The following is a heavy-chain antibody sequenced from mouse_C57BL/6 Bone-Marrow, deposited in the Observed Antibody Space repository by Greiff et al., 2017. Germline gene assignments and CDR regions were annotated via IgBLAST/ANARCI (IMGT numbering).Heavy chain of an antibody. D-gene: IGHD1-1*01. CDR1: GFTFSSYA. V-gene: IGHV5-4*01. J-gene: IGHJ2*01. CDR3: ARGPEYSTAVVPYYVDY. Sequence: EVHLVESGGGLVKPGGSLKLSCAASGFTFSSYAMSWVRQTPEKRLEWVATISAGGSYTYSPDNVKGRFTISRDNAKNNLYLRMSNLKSEDTAMYSCARGPEYSTAVVPYYVDYWGQGTTLTVS. CDR2: ISAGGSYT.